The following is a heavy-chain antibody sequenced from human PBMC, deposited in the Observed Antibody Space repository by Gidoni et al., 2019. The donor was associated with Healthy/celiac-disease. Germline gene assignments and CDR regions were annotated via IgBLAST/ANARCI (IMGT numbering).Heavy chain of an antibody. CDR3: AHMTGSYEVEYYFDY. CDR1: GLSFSTSGVG. Sequence: QITLKESGPTLVKPTQTLPLTCTLPGLSFSTSGVGVGWIRQPPGKALEWLALIYWDDDNRYSPSLKGRLTITKDTSKNQVVLTMTNMDPVDTATYYCAHMTGSYEVEYYFDYWGQGTLVTVSS. J-gene: IGHJ4*02. V-gene: IGHV2-5*02. D-gene: IGHD1-26*01. CDR2: IYWDDDN.